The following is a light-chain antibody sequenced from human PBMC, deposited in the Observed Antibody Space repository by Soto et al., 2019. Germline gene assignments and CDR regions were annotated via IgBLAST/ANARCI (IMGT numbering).Light chain of an antibody. CDR1: SSNIGAGYY. Sequence: QSVLTQPPSVSRAPGQRVTISCTGSSSNIGAGYYVHWYQQLPGTAPKLLIYGNSNRPSGVPDRFSGSKSGTSASLAITGLQAEDEADYYCQSYDSSLSGVVFGGGTQLTVL. CDR2: GNS. J-gene: IGLJ2*01. CDR3: QSYDSSLSGVV. V-gene: IGLV1-40*01.